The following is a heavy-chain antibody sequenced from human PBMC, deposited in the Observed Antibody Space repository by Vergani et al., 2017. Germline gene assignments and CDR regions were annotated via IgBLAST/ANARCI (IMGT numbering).Heavy chain of an antibody. Sequence: VQLVESGGGLVQPGGSLRLSCAASGFTFSSYWMSWVRQAPGKGLEWVAVISYDGSNKYYADSVKGRFTISRDNSKNTLYLQMNSLRAEDTAVYYCAKWSDFDIWGQGTMVTVSS. V-gene: IGHV3-30*18. J-gene: IGHJ3*02. CDR3: AKWSDFDI. CDR2: ISYDGSNK. CDR1: GFTFSSYW.